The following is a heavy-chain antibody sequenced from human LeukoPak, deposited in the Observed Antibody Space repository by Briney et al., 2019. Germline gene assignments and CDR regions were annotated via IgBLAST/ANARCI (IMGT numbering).Heavy chain of an antibody. V-gene: IGHV3-21*01. J-gene: IGHJ4*02. CDR1: GFTFNFYT. CDR3: ARDRRTHFSDSSGNGGFDY. Sequence: GGSLRLSCAASGFTFNFYTINWVRQAPGKGLEWVSSISGSSTYIYYAGSVKGRFTVSRDNAKNSLYLQMNSLRAEDTAVYYCARDRRTHFSDSSGNGGFDYWGQGTLVTVSS. D-gene: IGHD3-22*01. CDR2: ISGSSTYI.